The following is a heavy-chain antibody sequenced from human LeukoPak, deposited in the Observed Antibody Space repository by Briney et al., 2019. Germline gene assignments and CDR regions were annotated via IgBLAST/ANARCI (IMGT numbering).Heavy chain of an antibody. CDR1: GGSISSYY. V-gene: IGHV4-59*01. CDR2: IYYSGST. Sequence: SETLSLTCTVSGGSISSYYWSWIRQPPGKGLEWIGYIYYSGSTNYNPSLKSRVTMSVDTSKNQFSLKLSSVTAADTAVYYCARESGSYLWRSWLNPWGQGTLVTVSS. D-gene: IGHD3-16*01. J-gene: IGHJ5*02. CDR3: ARESGSYLWRSWLNP.